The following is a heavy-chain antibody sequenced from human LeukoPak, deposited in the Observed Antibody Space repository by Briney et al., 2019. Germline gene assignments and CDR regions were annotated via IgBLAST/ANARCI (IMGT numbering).Heavy chain of an antibody. CDR2: INWNSGSI. V-gene: IGHV3-9*01. D-gene: IGHD3-10*01. J-gene: IGHJ4*02. CDR3: AKGTQRGNSGWGYFIDY. CDR1: GFTFDDYA. Sequence: GGSLRLSCAVSGFTFDDYAMHWVRQVPGKGLEWVSGINWNSGSIDYADSVKGRFTISRDNAKNFLYVQMNNLRAEDTALYYCAKGTQRGNSGWGYFIDYWGQGTLVTVSS.